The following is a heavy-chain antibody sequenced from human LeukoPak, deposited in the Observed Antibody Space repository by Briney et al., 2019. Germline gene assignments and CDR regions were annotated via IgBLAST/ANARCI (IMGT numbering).Heavy chain of an antibody. CDR3: VREGYCSSTSCHVSADY. CDR2: IKEDGSDK. J-gene: IGHJ4*02. CDR1: GFIFSSYW. Sequence: GGSLRLSCAASGFIFSSYWMAWVRQAPGKGLEWVANIKEDGSDKNYVESLKGRFTISRDNAKNSLYLQMNSLRAEDTAVYYCVREGYCSSTSCHVSADYWGQGTLVTVSS. V-gene: IGHV3-7*01. D-gene: IGHD2-2*01.